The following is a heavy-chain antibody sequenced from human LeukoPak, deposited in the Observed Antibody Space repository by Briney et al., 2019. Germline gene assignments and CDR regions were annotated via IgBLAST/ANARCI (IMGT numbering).Heavy chain of an antibody. J-gene: IGHJ5*02. V-gene: IGHV6-1*01. CDR3: ARVYCSGGTCLNWFDP. Sequence: SQTLSLTCAISGDSVSSNSAAWNWIRQSPSRGLEWLGSTYYRSKWYNDYAVSVKSRITINPDTSKNQFSLQLNSVTPEDSAVYYCARVYCSGGTCLNWFDPWGQGTLVTVSS. CDR1: GDSVSSNSAA. CDR2: TYYRSKWYN. D-gene: IGHD2-15*01.